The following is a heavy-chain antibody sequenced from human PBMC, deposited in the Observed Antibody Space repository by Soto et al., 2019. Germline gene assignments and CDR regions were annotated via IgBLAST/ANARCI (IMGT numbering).Heavy chain of an antibody. D-gene: IGHD2-15*01. CDR1: GFSLSTSGVG. Sequence: QITLKESGPTLVKPTQTLTLTCTFSGFSLSTSGVGVGWIRQPPGKALEWLALIYWDDDKRYIPSLKSRLTITKDPSKNQVVLTMTTMDPVDTATYYCAHEGGTGWFDPWGQGTLVTVSS. J-gene: IGHJ5*02. V-gene: IGHV2-5*02. CDR2: IYWDDDK. CDR3: AHEGGTGWFDP.